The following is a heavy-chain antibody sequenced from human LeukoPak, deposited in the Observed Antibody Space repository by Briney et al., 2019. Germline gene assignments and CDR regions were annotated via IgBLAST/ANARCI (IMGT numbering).Heavy chain of an antibody. CDR3: ARAYCGGDCPQFGY. CDR1: GYTFTSYG. V-gene: IGHV1-18*01. J-gene: IGHJ4*02. Sequence: GASVKVSCKASGYTFTSYGISWVRQAPGQGLEWMGWISAYNGNTNYAQKLQGRVTMTTDTSTSTAYMELRSLRSDDTAVYYCARAYCGGDCPQFGYWGQGTLVTVSS. CDR2: ISAYNGNT. D-gene: IGHD2-21*02.